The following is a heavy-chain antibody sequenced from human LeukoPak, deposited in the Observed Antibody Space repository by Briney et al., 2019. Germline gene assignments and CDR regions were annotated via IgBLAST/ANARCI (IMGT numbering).Heavy chain of an antibody. D-gene: IGHD5-18*01. CDR3: ARDEWDTGGIFDY. V-gene: IGHV3-30*04. CDR1: GFTFSSYA. J-gene: IGHJ4*02. Sequence: GGSLRLSCAASGFTFSSYAMHWVRQAPGKGLEWVAVISYDGSNKYYADSVKGRFTISRDNSKNTLYLQMNSLRAEDMAVYYCARDEWDTGGIFDYWGQGTLVTVSS. CDR2: ISYDGSNK.